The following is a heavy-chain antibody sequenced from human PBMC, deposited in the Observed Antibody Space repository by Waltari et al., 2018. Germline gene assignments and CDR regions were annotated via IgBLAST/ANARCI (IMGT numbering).Heavy chain of an antibody. CDR3: ARDLSGYQLLSPQTYYFDY. Sequence: QVQLQQSGPGLVKPSQTLSLTCAISGDSVSSNSAAWNWIRQSPSRGLGWLGRTYYRSKWYNDYAVSVKSRITINPDTSKNQFSLQLNSVTPEDTAVYYCARDLSGYQLLSPQTYYFDYWGQGTLVTVSS. D-gene: IGHD2-2*01. J-gene: IGHJ4*02. V-gene: IGHV6-1*01. CDR2: TYYRSKWYN. CDR1: GDSVSSNSAA.